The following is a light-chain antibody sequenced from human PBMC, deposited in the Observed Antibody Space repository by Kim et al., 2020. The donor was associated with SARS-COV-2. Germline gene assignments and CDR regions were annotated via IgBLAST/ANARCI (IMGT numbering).Light chain of an antibody. CDR2: SAS. CDR3: QQYGIAPPYT. J-gene: IGKJ2*01. V-gene: IGKV3-20*01. Sequence: SPGERATLSCRASQSVCSNCLAWYQQKPGQAHRLLIYSASTRASAIPDRFSGSGSGTDFTLSISRLVPEDSAVYYCQQYGIAPPYTFGQGTKLEIK. CDR1: QSVCSNC.